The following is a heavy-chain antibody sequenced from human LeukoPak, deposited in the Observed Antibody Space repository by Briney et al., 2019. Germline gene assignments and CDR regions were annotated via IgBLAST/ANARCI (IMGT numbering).Heavy chain of an antibody. CDR3: ARGIVGATHYYYYMDV. V-gene: IGHV1-8*01. CDR1: GYTFTSYD. CDR2: MNPNSGNT. D-gene: IGHD1-26*01. J-gene: IGHJ6*03. Sequence: VKVSCKASGYTFTSYDINWVRQATGQGLEWMGWMNPNSGNTGYAQKFQGRVTMTRNTSISTAYMELSNLRSEDTAVYYCARGIVGATHYYYYMDVWGKGTTVTISS.